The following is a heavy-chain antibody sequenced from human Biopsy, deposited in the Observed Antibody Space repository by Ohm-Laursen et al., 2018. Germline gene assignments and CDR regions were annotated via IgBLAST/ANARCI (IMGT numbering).Heavy chain of an antibody. CDR1: GFTVSNKY. J-gene: IGHJ4*02. CDR3: AKDHCSGGTCYSDGPVFDF. D-gene: IGHD2-15*01. CDR2: IYTGGTT. V-gene: IGHV3-53*01. Sequence: GSLRLSCAASGFTVSNKYMSWVRQAPGKGLEWVSVIYTGGTTHYADSVRGRFTISRDNSKNTLYLQMNSLRAEDTAVYYCAKDHCSGGTCYSDGPVFDFWGQGTLVIVSS.